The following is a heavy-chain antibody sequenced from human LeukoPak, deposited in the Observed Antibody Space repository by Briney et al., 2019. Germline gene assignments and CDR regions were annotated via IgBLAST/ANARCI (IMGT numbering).Heavy chain of an antibody. CDR3: TREGGGSYYAFDY. CDR1: GFTFDDYD. Sequence: GRSLRLSCAASGFTFDDYDMHWVRQAPGKGLEWVSGISWNSGSIAYADSVKGRFTISRDNAKNSLYLQMNSLRAEDTAVYYCTREGGGSYYAFDYWGQGTLVTVSS. D-gene: IGHD1-26*01. J-gene: IGHJ4*02. V-gene: IGHV3-9*01. CDR2: ISWNSGSI.